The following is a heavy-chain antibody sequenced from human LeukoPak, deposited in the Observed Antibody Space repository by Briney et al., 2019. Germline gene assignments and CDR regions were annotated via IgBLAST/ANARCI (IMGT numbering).Heavy chain of an antibody. Sequence: PSQTLSLTCTVSGGSISSGGYYWSWIRQPPGKGLEWIGYIYHNGSTYYNPSLKSRVTISVDTSKNQFSLKLSSVTAADTAVYYCARGGKAANFDYWGQGTLVTVSS. J-gene: IGHJ4*02. CDR2: IYHNGST. V-gene: IGHV4-30-2*01. CDR1: GGSISSGGYY. CDR3: ARGGKAANFDY. D-gene: IGHD6-13*01.